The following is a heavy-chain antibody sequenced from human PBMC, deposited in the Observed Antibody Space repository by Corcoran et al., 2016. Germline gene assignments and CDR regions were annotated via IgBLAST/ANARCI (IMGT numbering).Heavy chain of an antibody. V-gene: IGHV4-39*07. CDR1: GGSISSSSYY. D-gene: IGHD3-3*01. J-gene: IGHJ6*02. Sequence: QLQLQESGPGLVKPSETLSLTCTVSGGSISSSSYYWGWIRQPPGKGLEWIGSIYYSGSTYYNPSLESRVTISVDTSKNQFSLKLSSVTAADTAVYYWAREDYDFWSGYYSGYYGMDVWGQGTTVTVSS. CDR2: IYYSGST. CDR3: AREDYDFWSGYYSGYYGMDV.